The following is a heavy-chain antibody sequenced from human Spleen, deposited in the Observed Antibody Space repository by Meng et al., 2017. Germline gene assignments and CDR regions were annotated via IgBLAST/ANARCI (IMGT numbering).Heavy chain of an antibody. Sequence: QVRRQQCGEVLLKPSDTRSLPCVVSGGDFSDYYWSWIRPPPGKGLEWIGEINHSGSTNYNPSLESRATISVDTSQNNLSLKLSSVTAADSAVYYCARGPTTMAHDFDYWGQGTLVTVSS. V-gene: IGHV4-34*01. D-gene: IGHD4-11*01. J-gene: IGHJ4*02. CDR1: GGDFSDYY. CDR3: ARGPTTMAHDFDY. CDR2: INHSGST.